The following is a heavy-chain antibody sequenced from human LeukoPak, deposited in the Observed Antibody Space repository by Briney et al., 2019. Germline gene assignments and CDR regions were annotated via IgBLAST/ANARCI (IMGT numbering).Heavy chain of an antibody. CDR1: GGSISSGDYY. Sequence: SQTLSLTCTVSGGSISSGDYYWSWIRQPPGKGLEWIGYIYYSGSTYYNPSLKSRVTISVDTSKSQFSLKLSSVTAADTAVYYCARGTIFGVVIPNWFDPWGQGTLVTVSS. D-gene: IGHD3-3*01. CDR3: ARGTIFGVVIPNWFDP. CDR2: IYYSGST. V-gene: IGHV4-30-4*08. J-gene: IGHJ5*02.